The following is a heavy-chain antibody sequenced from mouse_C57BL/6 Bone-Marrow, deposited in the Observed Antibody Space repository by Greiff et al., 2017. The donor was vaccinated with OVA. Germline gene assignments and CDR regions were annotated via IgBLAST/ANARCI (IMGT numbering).Heavy chain of an antibody. CDR1: GFNIKDDY. Sequence: EVKLLESGAELVRPGASVKLSCTASGFNIKDDYMHWVKQRPEQGLEWIGWIDPENGDTEYASKFQGKATITADTSSNTAYLQLSSLTSEDTAVYYCTTLYYGNYEAYWGQGTLVTVSA. V-gene: IGHV14-4*01. D-gene: IGHD2-1*01. CDR3: TTLYYGNYEAY. CDR2: IDPENGDT. J-gene: IGHJ3*01.